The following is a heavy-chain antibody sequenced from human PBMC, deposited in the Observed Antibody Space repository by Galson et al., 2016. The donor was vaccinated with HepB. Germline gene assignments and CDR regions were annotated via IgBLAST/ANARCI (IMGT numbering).Heavy chain of an antibody. V-gene: IGHV4-4*02. D-gene: IGHD2-2*01. J-gene: IGHJ4*02. Sequence: SETLSLTCTISGGFIGTSNWWTWVRQSPGRGLEWIAEIHHSGTSNYNPSLESRVTISVDKSKNQFSLKLNSVTAADTAVYYCARVAKGGYYWGRGTQVTVSS. CDR2: IHHSGTS. CDR1: GGFIGTSNW. CDR3: ARVAKGGYY.